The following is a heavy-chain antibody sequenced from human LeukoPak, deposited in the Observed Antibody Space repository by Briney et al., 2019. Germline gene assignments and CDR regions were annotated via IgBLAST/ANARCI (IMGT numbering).Heavy chain of an antibody. CDR3: ARARNAITIFGVVTVRGGMDV. CDR2: INPSGGST. J-gene: IGHJ6*04. CDR1: GYTFTSYY. D-gene: IGHD3-3*01. Sequence: ASVKVSCKASGYTFTSYYMHWVRQAPGQGLEWMGIINPSGGSTSYAQKFQGRVTMTRDTSTSTVYMELSSLRSEDTAVYYCARARNAITIFGVVTVRGGMDVWGKGTTVTVSS. V-gene: IGHV1-46*01.